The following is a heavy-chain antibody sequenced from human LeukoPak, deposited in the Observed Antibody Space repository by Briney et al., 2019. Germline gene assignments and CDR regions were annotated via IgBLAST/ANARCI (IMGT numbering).Heavy chain of an antibody. Sequence: GASVKVSCKASGYTFTSYGISWVRQAPGQGLEWMGWISAYNGNTNYAQKLQGRVTMTTETSTSTAYMELRSLRSDDTAVYYCARGTVAVNYYYYGMDVWGQGTTVTVSS. CDR1: GYTFTSYG. CDR2: ISAYNGNT. CDR3: ARGTVAVNYYYYGMDV. D-gene: IGHD6-19*01. J-gene: IGHJ6*02. V-gene: IGHV1-18*01.